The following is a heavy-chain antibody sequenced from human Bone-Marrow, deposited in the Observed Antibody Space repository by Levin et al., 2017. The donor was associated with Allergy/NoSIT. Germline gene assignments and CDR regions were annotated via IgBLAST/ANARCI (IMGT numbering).Heavy chain of an antibody. V-gene: IGHV3-23*01. CDR2: ISASTGTT. CDR3: AKDYSSGWTRNFYYFDL. J-gene: IGHJ2*01. Sequence: QTGGSLRLSCAASGLTFSNYAMSWVRQAPGQGLEWVSSISASTGTTFYADSVKGRFTISRDNSENSVYLQVNNLRADDTAVYFCAKDYSSGWTRNFYYFDLWGRGTLVTVSS. D-gene: IGHD6-19*01. CDR1: GLTFSNYA.